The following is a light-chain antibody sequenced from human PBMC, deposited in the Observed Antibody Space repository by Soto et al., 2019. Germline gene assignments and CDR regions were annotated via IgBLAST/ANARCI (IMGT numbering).Light chain of an antibody. V-gene: IGKV3-15*01. Sequence: EIVLTPSPATLSLSPVERATLSCRASQSVSIDLAWYQQTPGQAPRLLTYGASTRATGIPVRFSGSASGTEFTLTISSLQSEDFTVYYCQQYNKWPLTFGQGTKVDIK. CDR3: QQYNKWPLT. CDR1: QSVSID. CDR2: GAS. J-gene: IGKJ1*01.